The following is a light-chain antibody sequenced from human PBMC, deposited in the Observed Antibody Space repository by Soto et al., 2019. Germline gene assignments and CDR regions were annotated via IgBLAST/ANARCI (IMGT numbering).Light chain of an antibody. J-gene: IGKJ1*01. V-gene: IGKV3-15*01. CDR1: QSVSSN. CDR3: QQYYDWPPWT. CDR2: GAS. Sequence: EILLTQSPGTLSLSPGERAPLSCRASQSVSSNLAWYQQNPGQAPRLLIYGASTRATGVPARITGSGSGTEFSLTISSLQSEDSAVYYCQQYYDWPPWTFGQGTKVDIK.